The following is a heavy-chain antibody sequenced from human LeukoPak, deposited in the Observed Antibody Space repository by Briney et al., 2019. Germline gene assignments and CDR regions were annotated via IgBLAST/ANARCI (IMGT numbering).Heavy chain of an antibody. D-gene: IGHD6-13*01. V-gene: IGHV1-2*04. CDR3: ARGFGSSWFDV. J-gene: IGHJ5*02. CDR1: RYTFTAYY. Sequence: ASVKVSCKASRYTFTAYYIHWVRQAPGQGLEWMVWINPHTGGTKYAQKFQGWVTMTRDTSISTAYMDLSGLKSNDTAVYYCARGFGSSWFDVWGQGTLVTVSS. CDR2: INPHTGGT.